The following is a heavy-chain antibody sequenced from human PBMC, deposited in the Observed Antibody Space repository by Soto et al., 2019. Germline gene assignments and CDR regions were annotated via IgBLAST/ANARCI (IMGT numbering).Heavy chain of an antibody. V-gene: IGHV3-48*03. Sequence: LRLSCAASGFTFSSYEMNWVRQAPGKGLEWVSYISSSGSTIYYADSVKGRFTISRDNAKNSLYLQMNSLRAEDTAVYYCARDRILYDILTGTSFGMDVWGQGTTVTVSS. CDR2: ISSSGSTI. D-gene: IGHD3-9*01. CDR1: GFTFSSYE. J-gene: IGHJ6*02. CDR3: ARDRILYDILTGTSFGMDV.